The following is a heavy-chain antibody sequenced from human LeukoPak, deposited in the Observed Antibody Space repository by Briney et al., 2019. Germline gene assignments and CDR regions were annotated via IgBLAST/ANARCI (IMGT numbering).Heavy chain of an antibody. Sequence: PGGSLRLSCAVSGFTFNNYWMNWDRQAPGKGLEWVASIRQDGNEKSYVDSLKGRFTISRDNAKNSLYLQMSSLRAEDTAVYYCARDGTAPGLYFDLWGQGTLVTVSS. CDR3: ARDGTAPGLYFDL. J-gene: IGHJ4*01. V-gene: IGHV3-7*01. CDR1: GFTFNNYW. CDR2: IRQDGNEK. D-gene: IGHD6-13*01.